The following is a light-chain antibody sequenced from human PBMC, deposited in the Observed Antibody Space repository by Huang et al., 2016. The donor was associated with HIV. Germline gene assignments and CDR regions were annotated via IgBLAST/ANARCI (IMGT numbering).Light chain of an antibody. CDR1: QSVRSSS. Sequence: EIVLTQSPGTLSLSPVERATLSCRASQSVRSSSLAWYQQKPGQSPRLLIFGASNRATAIPDRFSGSGSATDFTLTISRLEPEDFAVYYCQQYGSSPLTFGGGTKVEIK. CDR3: QQYGSSPLT. CDR2: GAS. J-gene: IGKJ4*01. V-gene: IGKV3-20*01.